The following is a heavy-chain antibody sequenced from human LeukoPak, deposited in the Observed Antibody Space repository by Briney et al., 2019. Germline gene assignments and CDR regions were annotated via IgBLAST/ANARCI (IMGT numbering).Heavy chain of an antibody. CDR1: GYTFTGHH. CDR3: ARDGRYTSYMDV. D-gene: IGHD6-19*01. Sequence: ASVKVSCKASGYTFTGHHLHWVRQAPGQGLEWMGWIKPNTGGTNYAQNFQGRVTMTRDTSISTVYMELSRLRYDDTAVYYCARDGRYTSYMDVGGKGTTVTVSS. J-gene: IGHJ6*03. CDR2: IKPNTGGT. V-gene: IGHV1-2*02.